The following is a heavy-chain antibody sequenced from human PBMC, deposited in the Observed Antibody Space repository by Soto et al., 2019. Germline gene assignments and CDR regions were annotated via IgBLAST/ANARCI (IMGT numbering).Heavy chain of an antibody. CDR2: ISAYNGNT. Sequence: RASVKVSCKTSGYTFTSYGINWVRQAPGQGLEWVGWISAYNGNTKYAQKLQGRGTMTTDTSTSTAYMELRSLRSDDTAVYYCATTAVYCSSWYVVWKYYFDFWAQGTLGTVAS. J-gene: IGHJ4*02. V-gene: IGHV1-18*01. CDR1: GYTFTSYG. D-gene: IGHD6-13*01. CDR3: ATTAVYCSSWYVVWKYYFDF.